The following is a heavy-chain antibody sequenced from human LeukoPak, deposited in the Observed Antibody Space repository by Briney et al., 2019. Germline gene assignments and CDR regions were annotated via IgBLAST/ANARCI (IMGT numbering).Heavy chain of an antibody. Sequence: PGGSLRLSCAASGFTFDTYNFNWVRQAPGKGLEWVAVISYDGSNKYYADSVKGRFTISRDNSKNTLYLQMNSLRAEDTAVYYCAKERGLLHYFDYWGQGTLVTVSS. CDR1: GFTFDTYN. J-gene: IGHJ4*02. D-gene: IGHD2-15*01. CDR2: ISYDGSNK. CDR3: AKERGLLHYFDY. V-gene: IGHV3-30*18.